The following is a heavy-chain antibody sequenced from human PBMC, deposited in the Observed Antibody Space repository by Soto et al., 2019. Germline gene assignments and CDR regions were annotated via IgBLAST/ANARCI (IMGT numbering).Heavy chain of an antibody. CDR3: AKDLGNYYYDSSGYSSYGMDV. V-gene: IGHV3-23*01. CDR1: GFTFRSYA. CDR2: ISASGGTT. Sequence: GGSLRLSCAASGFTFRSYAMNWVRQAPGKGLEWVSAISASGGTTYYADSVKGRFTISRDNSKSTLYLQMNSLRAEDTAVYYCAKDLGNYYYDSSGYSSYGMDVWGQGTTVTVSS. J-gene: IGHJ6*02. D-gene: IGHD3-22*01.